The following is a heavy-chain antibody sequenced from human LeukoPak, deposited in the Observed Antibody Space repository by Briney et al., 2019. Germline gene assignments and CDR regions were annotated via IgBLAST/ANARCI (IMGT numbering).Heavy chain of an antibody. V-gene: IGHV4-59*08. CDR2: IYYSGST. J-gene: IGHJ4*02. Sequence: ETLSLTCTVSGGSMSPYHWGWIRQPPGKGLEWTEYIYYSGSTNYNPSLNSRVTISVDTSKNQFSLRLSSVTAADTAIYYCARAVSGRFDYWGQGTLVTVSS. CDR1: GGSMSPYH. D-gene: IGHD6-19*01. CDR3: ARAVSGRFDY.